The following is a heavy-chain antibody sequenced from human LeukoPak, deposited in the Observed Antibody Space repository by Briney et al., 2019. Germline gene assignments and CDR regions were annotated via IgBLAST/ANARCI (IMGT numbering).Heavy chain of an antibody. CDR1: GFTFSSYN. CDR2: MWYDGSSK. Sequence: GGSLRLSCAASGFTFSSYNMNWVRQAPGKGLEWVAVMWYDGSSKYYADSVKGRYTISRDASKNPLYLQMNSLRAEDTAMYYCARGLPPVMKYYFDYWGQGTLVTVSS. V-gene: IGHV3-33*08. CDR3: ARGLPPVMKYYFDY. J-gene: IGHJ4*02. D-gene: IGHD4-11*01.